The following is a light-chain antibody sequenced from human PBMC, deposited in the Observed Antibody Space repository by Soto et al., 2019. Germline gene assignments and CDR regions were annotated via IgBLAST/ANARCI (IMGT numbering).Light chain of an antibody. V-gene: IGKV3-20*01. CDR1: QSIIT. CDR3: QQYGNLPLT. CDR2: GVS. J-gene: IGKJ4*01. Sequence: EIELTQSPGTLSLSPGERATLSCRASQSIITLAWYKQKPGQAPRLLIYGVSRRATGIPDRFSGSGSGTDFTLTINRVEPEDFAVYYCQQYGNLPLTFCGGTKVEIK.